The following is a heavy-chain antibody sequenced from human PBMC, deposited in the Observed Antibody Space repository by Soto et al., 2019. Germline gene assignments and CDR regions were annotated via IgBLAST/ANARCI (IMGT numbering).Heavy chain of an antibody. V-gene: IGHV4-59*01. J-gene: IGHJ6*02. CDR3: ARVSQGSGSYLDYYYGMDV. D-gene: IGHD3-10*01. Sequence: KPSETLSLTCTVSGGSISSYYWSWIRQPPGKGLEWIGYIYYSGSTNYNPSLKSRVTISVDTSKNQFSLKLSSVTAADTAVYYCARVSQGSGSYLDYYYGMDVWGQGTTVTVSS. CDR2: IYYSGST. CDR1: GGSISSYY.